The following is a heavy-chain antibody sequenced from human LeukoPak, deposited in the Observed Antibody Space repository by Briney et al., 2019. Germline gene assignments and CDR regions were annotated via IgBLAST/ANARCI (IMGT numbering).Heavy chain of an antibody. Sequence: GGSLRLSCAASGFTFSDYWMSWVRQAPGKGPELVASINQDGSDNYFADSLRGRFTVSRDNAKSSLYLQLNSLRAEDAAVYYCAREGKRRLARDAFDIWDQGTMVTVSS. CDR2: INQDGSDN. D-gene: IGHD1-1*01. J-gene: IGHJ3*02. CDR3: AREGKRRLARDAFDI. V-gene: IGHV3-7*01. CDR1: GFTFSDYW.